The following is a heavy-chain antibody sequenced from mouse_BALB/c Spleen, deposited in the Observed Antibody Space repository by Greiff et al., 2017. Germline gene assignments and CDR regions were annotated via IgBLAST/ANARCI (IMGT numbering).Heavy chain of an antibody. Sequence: EVKLMESGGGLVKPGGSLKLSCAASGFTFSDYYMYWVRQTPEKRLEWVATISDGGSYTYYPDSVKGRFTISRDNAKNNLYLQMSSLKSEDTAMYYCARDRGYYGNYVGFAYWGQGTLVTVSA. J-gene: IGHJ3*01. CDR2: ISDGGSYT. D-gene: IGHD2-1*01. V-gene: IGHV5-4*02. CDR3: ARDRGYYGNYVGFAY. CDR1: GFTFSDYY.